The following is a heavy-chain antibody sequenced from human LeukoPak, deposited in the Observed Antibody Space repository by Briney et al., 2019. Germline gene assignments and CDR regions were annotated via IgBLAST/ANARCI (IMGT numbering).Heavy chain of an antibody. J-gene: IGHJ4*02. D-gene: IGHD1-26*01. CDR2: ISGSGGST. V-gene: IGHV3-23*01. CDR1: EFTFSNYA. Sequence: GGSLRLSCAASEFTFSNYAMSWVRQAPGKGLEWVSAISGSGGSTYYADSVKGRFTISRDNSKNTLYLQMNSLRAEDTAVYYCAKARRQWELPSYYFDYWGQGTLVTVSS. CDR3: AKARRQWELPSYYFDY.